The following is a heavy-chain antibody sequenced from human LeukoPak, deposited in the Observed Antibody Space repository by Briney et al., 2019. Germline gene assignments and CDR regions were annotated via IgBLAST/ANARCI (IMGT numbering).Heavy chain of an antibody. J-gene: IGHJ6*02. Sequence: GGSLRLSCAASGFTFSSYWMHWVRQAPGKGLVWVSRINSDGSSTSYADSVKGRFTISRDNAKNTLYLQMNSLRAEDTAVYYCARDGRWELLPFGMDVWGQGTTVIVSS. CDR2: INSDGSST. CDR3: ARDGRWELLPFGMDV. CDR1: GFTFSSYW. D-gene: IGHD1-26*01. V-gene: IGHV3-74*01.